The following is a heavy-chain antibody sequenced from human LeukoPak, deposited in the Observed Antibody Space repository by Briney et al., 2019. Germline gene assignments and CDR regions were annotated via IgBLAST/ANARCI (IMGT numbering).Heavy chain of an antibody. D-gene: IGHD1-26*01. V-gene: IGHV3-21*01. CDR1: GFTFSSYS. J-gene: IGHJ3*02. CDR2: ISSSSSYI. CDR3: ARSIVGATNDAFDI. Sequence: GGSLRHSCAASGFTFSSYSMNWVRQAPGKGLEWVSSISSSSSYIYYADSVKGRFTISRDNAKNSLYLQMNSLRAEDTAVYYCARSIVGATNDAFDIWGQGTMVTVSS.